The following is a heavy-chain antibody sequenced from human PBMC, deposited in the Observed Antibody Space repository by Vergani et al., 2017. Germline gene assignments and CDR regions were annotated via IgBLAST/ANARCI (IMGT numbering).Heavy chain of an antibody. V-gene: IGHV3-53*04. J-gene: IGHJ6*02. CDR3: ARAATITPYGMDV. CDR2: IYSGGST. D-gene: IGHD5-24*01. CDR1: GFTVSSNY. Sequence: EVQLVESGGGLVQPGGSLRLSCAASGFTVSSNYMSWVRQAPGKGLEWVSVIYSGGSTYYADSVRGRFTISRHNSKNPLYLQMNSLRAEDTAVYSCARAATITPYGMDVWGQGTTVTVSS.